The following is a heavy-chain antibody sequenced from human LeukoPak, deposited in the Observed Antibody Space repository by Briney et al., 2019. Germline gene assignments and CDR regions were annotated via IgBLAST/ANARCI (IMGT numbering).Heavy chain of an antibody. J-gene: IGHJ4*02. CDR1: GYSINSGYT. CDR2: IYHSGGT. D-gene: IGHD3-22*01. Sequence: PSETLSLTCTVSGYSINSGYTWGWIRQPPGKGLEWIGNIYHSGGTYYNPSLTSRVTISVDTSKNQFSLKLSSVTAADTAVYYCARDLAVPYYYDSSGYYYFDYWGQGTLVTVSS. CDR3: ARDLAVPYYYDSSGYYYFDY. V-gene: IGHV4-38-2*02.